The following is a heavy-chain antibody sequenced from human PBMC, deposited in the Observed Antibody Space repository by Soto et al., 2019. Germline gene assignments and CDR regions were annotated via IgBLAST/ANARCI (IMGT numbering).Heavy chain of an antibody. Sequence: QVQLVQSGAEVKKPGSLVKVSCKASGGSFRNFVISWVRQAPGQGLEWMGGIIPNSGTTNYAQKFQGKVTITADESTSTAYMELSGLTSEDTSLYYCARDLGGEATIRFWGQGTLVTVSS. V-gene: IGHV1-69*01. CDR1: GGSFRNFV. CDR2: IIPNSGTT. J-gene: IGHJ4*02. CDR3: ARDLGGEATIRF. D-gene: IGHD3-16*01.